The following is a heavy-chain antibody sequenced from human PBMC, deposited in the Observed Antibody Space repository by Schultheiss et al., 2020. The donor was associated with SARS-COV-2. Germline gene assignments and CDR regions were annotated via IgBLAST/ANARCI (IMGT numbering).Heavy chain of an antibody. CDR2: ISGSGGST. Sequence: GGSLRLSCAASGFTFSSYAMSWVRQAPGKGLEWVSAISGSGGSTYYADSVKGRFTISRDNSKNTLYLQMNSLRAEDTAVYYCAKALYTGIAVAGVIDYWGQGTLVTVSS. CDR3: AKALYTGIAVAGVIDY. J-gene: IGHJ4*02. V-gene: IGHV3-23*01. D-gene: IGHD6-19*01. CDR1: GFTFSSYA.